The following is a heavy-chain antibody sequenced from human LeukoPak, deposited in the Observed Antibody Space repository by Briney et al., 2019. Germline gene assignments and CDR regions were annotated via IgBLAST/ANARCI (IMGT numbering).Heavy chain of an antibody. D-gene: IGHD3-9*01. V-gene: IGHV3-30-3*01. CDR1: GFTFSSYA. CDR2: ISYDGSNK. Sequence: GGSLRLSCAASGFTFSSYAMHWVRQAPGKGLEWVAVISYDGSNKYYADSVKGRFTISRDNSKNTLYLQMNSLRAEDTAVCYCARERGLRYFDWLFDYWGQGTLVTVSS. CDR3: ARERGLRYFDWLFDY. J-gene: IGHJ4*02.